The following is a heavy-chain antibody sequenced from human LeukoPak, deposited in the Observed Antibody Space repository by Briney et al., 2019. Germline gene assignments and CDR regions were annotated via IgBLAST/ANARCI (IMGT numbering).Heavy chain of an antibody. CDR2: IYYSGNT. Sequence: SETLSLTCTVSGGPISSGGYYWRWLRQHPGKGLEWIGYIYYSGNTYYNPSLKSRVTISVDTSKYQFSLKLSSVTAADTAVYYCARYCSSTSCYRDAFDIWGQGTMVSVSS. CDR1: GGPISSGGYY. V-gene: IGHV4-31*03. D-gene: IGHD2-2*01. CDR3: ARYCSSTSCYRDAFDI. J-gene: IGHJ3*02.